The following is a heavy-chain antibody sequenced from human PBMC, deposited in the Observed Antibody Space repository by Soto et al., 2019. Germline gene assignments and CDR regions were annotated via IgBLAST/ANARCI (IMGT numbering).Heavy chain of an antibody. V-gene: IGHV1-18*01. Sequence: QVQLVQSGAEVKKPGASVRVSCKASGYTFTNYGITWVRQAPGQGLEWMGWISGYNAKTNYAQKLQGRVTMTTDTSTSTAYMELRSLRSDDTAVYYCARGIAVADPYNWFDPWCQGTLVTVSS. D-gene: IGHD6-19*01. CDR1: GYTFTNYG. CDR3: ARGIAVADPYNWFDP. J-gene: IGHJ5*02. CDR2: ISGYNAKT.